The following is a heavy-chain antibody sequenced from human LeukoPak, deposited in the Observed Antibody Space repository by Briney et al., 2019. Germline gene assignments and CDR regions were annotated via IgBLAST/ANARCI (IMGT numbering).Heavy chain of an antibody. Sequence: GASLQISCKGAGYCFTSYWIGWGRRMPGKGLVWMGTIYSGDSDTRYSPSFQGQVTISADKSISTAYLQWSSLKASDSAMYYCARLYLYYGSGSYVFDPWGQGTLVTVSS. V-gene: IGHV5-51*01. CDR3: ARLYLYYGSGSYVFDP. CDR1: GYCFTSYW. D-gene: IGHD3-10*01. CDR2: IYSGDSDT. J-gene: IGHJ5*02.